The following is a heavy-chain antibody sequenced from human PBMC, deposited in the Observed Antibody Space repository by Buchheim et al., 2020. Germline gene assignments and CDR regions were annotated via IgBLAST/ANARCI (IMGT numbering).Heavy chain of an antibody. J-gene: IGHJ5*02. CDR2: IYYSGST. V-gene: IGHV4-31*03. D-gene: IGHD3-10*01. Sequence: QVQLQQWGAGLLKPSETLSLTCTVSGGSISSGGYYWSWIRQHPGKGLEWIGYIYYSGSTYYNPSLKSRVTISVDPSKNQFSLKLSSVTAADTAVYYCARAGGRGYNWFDPWGQGTL. CDR3: ARAGGRGYNWFDP. CDR1: GGSISSGGYY.